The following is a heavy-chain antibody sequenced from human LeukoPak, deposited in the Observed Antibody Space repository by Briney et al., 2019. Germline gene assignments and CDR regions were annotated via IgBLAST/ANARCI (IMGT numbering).Heavy chain of an antibody. V-gene: IGHV3-21*01. CDR1: GFTFSSYS. CDR3: ARALRYYDSSGYHPAPFDY. Sequence: PGGSLRLSCAASGFTFSSYSMNWVRQAPGKGLEWVSSISSSSSYIYYADSVKGRFTISRDNAKNSLYLQMNSLRAEDTAVYYCARALRYYDSSGYHPAPFDYWGQGTLVTVSS. D-gene: IGHD3-22*01. J-gene: IGHJ4*02. CDR2: ISSSSSYI.